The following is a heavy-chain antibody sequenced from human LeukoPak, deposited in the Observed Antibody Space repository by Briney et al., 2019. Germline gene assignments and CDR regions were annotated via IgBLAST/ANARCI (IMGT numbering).Heavy chain of an antibody. Sequence: SVKVSCKASGGTFSSYAISWVRQAPGQGLEWMGRIIPILGIANYAQKFQGRVTITADKSTSTAYMELSSLRSEDTAVYYCARLEIGEMATISYLDYWGQGTLVTVSS. CDR3: ARLEIGEMATISYLDY. J-gene: IGHJ4*02. CDR2: IIPILGIA. CDR1: GGTFSSYA. D-gene: IGHD5-12*01. V-gene: IGHV1-69*04.